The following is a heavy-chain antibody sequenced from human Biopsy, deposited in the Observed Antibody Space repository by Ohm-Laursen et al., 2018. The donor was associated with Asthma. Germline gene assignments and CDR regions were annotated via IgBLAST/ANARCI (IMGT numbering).Heavy chain of an antibody. Sequence: LRLSCSASGFTFTSYGMHWVRQAPGQGLELVAVISYDGSNKYYADSVKGRFTISRDNSKNTLYLQMNSLRAEDTAVYYCARDLHPTNHLGELSEGFDYWGQGTLVTVSS. CDR2: ISYDGSNK. J-gene: IGHJ4*02. V-gene: IGHV3-30*03. CDR3: ARDLHPTNHLGELSEGFDY. CDR1: GFTFTSYG. D-gene: IGHD3-16*02.